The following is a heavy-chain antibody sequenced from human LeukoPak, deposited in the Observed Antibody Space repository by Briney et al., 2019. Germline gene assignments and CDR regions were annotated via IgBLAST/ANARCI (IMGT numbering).Heavy chain of an antibody. CDR2: IYYSGST. V-gene: IGHV4-39*01. CDR1: GGSISSSSYY. Sequence: SETLSLTCTVSGGSISSSSYYWGWIRQPPGKGLEWIGSIYYSGSTYYNPSLKSRVTISVDTSKNQFSLKLSSVTAADTAVYYCARLSGGYCSGGSCYSILPRFDYWGQGTLVTVSS. CDR3: ARLSGGYCSGGSCYSILPRFDY. J-gene: IGHJ4*02. D-gene: IGHD2-15*01.